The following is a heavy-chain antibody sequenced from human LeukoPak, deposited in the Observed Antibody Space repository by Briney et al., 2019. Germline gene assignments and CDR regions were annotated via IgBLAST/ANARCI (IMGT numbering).Heavy chain of an antibody. V-gene: IGHV1-18*01. J-gene: IGHJ6*02. Sequence: ASVKVSCKASGYTFTSYGISWVRQAPGQGLEWMGWISAYNGNTNYAQKPQGRVTMTTDTSTSTAYTELRSLRSDDTAVYYCARDWAPAAIPGYYYYGMDVWGQGTTVTVSS. D-gene: IGHD2-2*02. CDR1: GYTFTSYG. CDR2: ISAYNGNT. CDR3: ARDWAPAAIPGYYYYGMDV.